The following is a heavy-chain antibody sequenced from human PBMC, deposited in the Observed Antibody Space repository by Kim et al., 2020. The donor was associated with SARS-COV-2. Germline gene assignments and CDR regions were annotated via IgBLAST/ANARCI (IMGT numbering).Heavy chain of an antibody. D-gene: IGHD3-3*01. J-gene: IGHJ4*02. V-gene: IGHV1-18*01. CDR3: ARDLVPFVELWYYFDF. CDR2: ISTYSGNT. Sequence: ASVKVSCKASGYTFRDYGITWVRQAPGQGLEWMGWISTYSGNTKYAKRFQGRVTLTTDTSTNTSYMELRSLRSDDTAVYYCARDLVPFVELWYYFDFWGQGTLVSVSS. CDR1: GYTFRDYG.